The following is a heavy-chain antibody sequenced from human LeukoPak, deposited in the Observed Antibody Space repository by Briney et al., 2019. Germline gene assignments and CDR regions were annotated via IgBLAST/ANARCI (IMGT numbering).Heavy chain of an antibody. Sequence: ASVKVSCKASGYTFTSYYMHWVRQAPGQGLEWMGIINPSGGSTSYAQKFQGRVTMTRDMSTSTVYMELSSLRSEDTAVYYCARAESEQWLVYYWGQGTLVTVSS. CDR3: ARAESEQWLVYY. V-gene: IGHV1-46*01. CDR1: GYTFTSYY. D-gene: IGHD6-19*01. CDR2: INPSGGST. J-gene: IGHJ4*02.